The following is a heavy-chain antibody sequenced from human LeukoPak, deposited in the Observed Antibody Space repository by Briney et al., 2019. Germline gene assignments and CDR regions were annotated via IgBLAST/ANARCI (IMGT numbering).Heavy chain of an antibody. Sequence: ASVKLSCKASGYTFTGYYMHWVRQAPGQGLEWMGWINPNSGGTNYAQKFQGRVTMTRDTSISTAYMELSRLRSDDTAVYYCAREGVGYYYDSSGYGKDYWGQGTLVTVSS. CDR2: INPNSGGT. D-gene: IGHD3-22*01. V-gene: IGHV1-2*02. CDR3: AREGVGYYYDSSGYGKDY. J-gene: IGHJ4*02. CDR1: GYTFTGYY.